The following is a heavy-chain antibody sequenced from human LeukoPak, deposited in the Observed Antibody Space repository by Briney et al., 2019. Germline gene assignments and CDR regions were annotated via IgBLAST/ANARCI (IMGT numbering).Heavy chain of an antibody. CDR2: ISSSGSTI. CDR3: ARGAYDLALDY. CDR1: GFTFSSYE. Sequence: PGGSLRLSCAASGFTFSSYEMNWVRQAPGKGLEWVSYISSSGSTIYYADSVKGRFTISRDNAKNSLYLQMNSLRVEDTALYYCARGAYDLALDYWGQGTLVTVSP. V-gene: IGHV3-48*03. J-gene: IGHJ4*02. D-gene: IGHD3-3*01.